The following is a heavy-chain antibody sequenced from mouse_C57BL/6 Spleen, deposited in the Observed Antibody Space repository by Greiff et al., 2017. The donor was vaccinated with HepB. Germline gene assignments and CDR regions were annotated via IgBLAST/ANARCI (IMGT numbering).Heavy chain of an antibody. CDR3: ARVNYYDYDG. CDR2: ISSGSSTI. CDR1: GFTFSDYG. Sequence: DVKLVESGGGLVKPGGSLKLSCAASGFTFSDYGMHWVRQAPEKGLEWVAYISSGSSTIYYADTVKGRFTISRDNAKNTLFLQMTSLRSEDTAMYYCARVNYYDYDGWGQGTLVTVSA. D-gene: IGHD2-4*01. V-gene: IGHV5-17*01. J-gene: IGHJ3*02.